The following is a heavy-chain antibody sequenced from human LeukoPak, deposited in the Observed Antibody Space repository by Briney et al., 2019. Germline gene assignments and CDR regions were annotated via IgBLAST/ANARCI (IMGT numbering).Heavy chain of an antibody. D-gene: IGHD4-11*01. CDR1: GFTFSSYA. Sequence: GGSLRLSCAASGFTFSSYAMSWVRQAPGKGLEWVSAISGSGGSTYYADSVKGRLTISRDNSKNTLYLQMNSLRAEDTAVYYCAKDGTHDYSNYDFDYWGQGTLVTVSS. J-gene: IGHJ4*02. V-gene: IGHV3-23*01. CDR2: ISGSGGST. CDR3: AKDGTHDYSNYDFDY.